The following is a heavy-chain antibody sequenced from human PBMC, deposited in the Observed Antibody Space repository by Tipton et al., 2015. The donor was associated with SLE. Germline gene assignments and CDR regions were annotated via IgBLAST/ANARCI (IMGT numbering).Heavy chain of an antibody. CDR2: IYYGETT. CDR1: GDSIRSSRYY. CDR3: ARSYSYGVFDS. D-gene: IGHD5-18*01. J-gene: IGHJ4*02. V-gene: IGHV4-39*07. Sequence: LRLSCTVSGDSIRSSRYYWGWIRQPPGKGLEWIGSIYYGETTLYNPSLESRVTVSVDTSKNQLSLKLTSMTAADTALYFCARSYSYGVFDSWGQGTLVTVSS.